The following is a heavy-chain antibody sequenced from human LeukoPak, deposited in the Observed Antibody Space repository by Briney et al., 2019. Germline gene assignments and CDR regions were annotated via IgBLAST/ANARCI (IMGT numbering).Heavy chain of an antibody. CDR2: VKQDGSAK. CDR3: ARDGPWGSPTSGWFDP. Sequence: GESLRLSCAASGFTFNMYWMSWVRQAPGKGPEWVANVKQDGSAKYYVDSVKGRFTISRDNAKKSLDLQMNSLRVEDTAVYYCARDGPWGSPTSGWFDPWGQGTLVTVSS. CDR1: GFTFNMYW. D-gene: IGHD3-16*01. V-gene: IGHV3-7*01. J-gene: IGHJ5*02.